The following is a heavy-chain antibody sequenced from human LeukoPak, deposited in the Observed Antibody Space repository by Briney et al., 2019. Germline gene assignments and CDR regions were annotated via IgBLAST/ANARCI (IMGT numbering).Heavy chain of an antibody. CDR2: ISHDGSNK. J-gene: IGHJ6*02. CDR1: GFTFSSYG. D-gene: IGHD4-11*01. Sequence: PGGSLRLSCAASGFTFSSYGMHWVRQAPGKGLEWVAVISHDGSNKDYSDSVKGRFTISRDNSRNTLYLQMNSLRAEDTAVYYCANDYSNYYSYAMDVWGQGTTVTVSS. V-gene: IGHV3-30*18. CDR3: ANDYSNYYSYAMDV.